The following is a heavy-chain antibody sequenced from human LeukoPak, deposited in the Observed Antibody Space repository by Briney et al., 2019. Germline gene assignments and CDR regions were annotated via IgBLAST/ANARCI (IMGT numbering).Heavy chain of an antibody. CDR3: ARGYGDYDFDY. D-gene: IGHD4-17*01. V-gene: IGHV3-21*01. CDR2: ISSSSSYI. CDR1: GFTFSSYS. Sequence: AGGSLRLSCAASGFTFSSYSMNWVRQAPGKGLEWVSSISSSSSYIYYADSVKGRFTISRDNAKNSLYLQMNSLRAEDTAAYYCARGYGDYDFDYWGQGTLVTVSS. J-gene: IGHJ4*02.